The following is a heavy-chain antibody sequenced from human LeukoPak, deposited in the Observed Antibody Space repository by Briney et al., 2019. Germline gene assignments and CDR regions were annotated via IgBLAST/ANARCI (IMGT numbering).Heavy chain of an antibody. D-gene: IGHD5-18*01. J-gene: IGHJ4*02. Sequence: ASVKVSCKASGYTFTSYAMHWVRQAPGQRLEWMGWINAGNGNTKYSQKFQGRVTITRDTSASTAYMELSSLRSEGTAVYYCARGEDVDTAMADYWGQGTLVTVSS. V-gene: IGHV1-3*01. CDR2: INAGNGNT. CDR3: ARGEDVDTAMADY. CDR1: GYTFTSYA.